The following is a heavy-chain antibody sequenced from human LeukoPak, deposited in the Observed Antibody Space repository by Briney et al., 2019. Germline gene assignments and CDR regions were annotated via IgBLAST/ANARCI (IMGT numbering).Heavy chain of an antibody. J-gene: IGHJ6*03. Sequence: ASVKVSCKASGYTFTGYYMHWVRQAPGQGLEWMGWINAGNGNTKYSQEFQGRVTITRDTSASTAYMELSSLRSEDTAVYYCARDSEQWLVNNYYYYMDVWGKGTTVTISS. CDR2: INAGNGNT. V-gene: IGHV1/OR15-3*02. D-gene: IGHD6-19*01. CDR3: ARDSEQWLVNNYYYYMDV. CDR1: GYTFTGYY.